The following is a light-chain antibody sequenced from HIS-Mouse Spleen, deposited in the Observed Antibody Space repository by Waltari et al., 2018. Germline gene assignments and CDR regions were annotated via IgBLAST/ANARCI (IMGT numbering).Light chain of an antibody. Sequence: QSVLTQPPSASGTPGQRVTISCSGSSSNIGSNTVNWYQQLPGTAPKLLLYSNNQRPSGGPDRFSGSKSGTSASMAISGLQSEDEADYYCAAWDDSLNGRVFGTGTKVTVL. J-gene: IGLJ1*01. V-gene: IGLV1-44*01. CDR3: AAWDDSLNGRV. CDR2: SNN. CDR1: SSNIGSNT.